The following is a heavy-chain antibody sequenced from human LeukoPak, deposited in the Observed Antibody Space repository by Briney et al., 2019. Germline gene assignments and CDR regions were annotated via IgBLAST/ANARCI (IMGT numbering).Heavy chain of an antibody. D-gene: IGHD3-22*01. V-gene: IGHV3-23*01. CDR3: AKDRITMIVVVDAFDI. J-gene: IGHJ3*02. CDR2: ISGNGGST. Sequence: GGSLRLSCAASGFTFSTYTMSWVRQAPGKGLEWVSAISGNGGSTYYADSVKGRFTISRDNSKNTLYLQMNSLRAEDTTVYYCAKDRITMIVVVDAFDIWGQGTMVTVSS. CDR1: GFTFSTYT.